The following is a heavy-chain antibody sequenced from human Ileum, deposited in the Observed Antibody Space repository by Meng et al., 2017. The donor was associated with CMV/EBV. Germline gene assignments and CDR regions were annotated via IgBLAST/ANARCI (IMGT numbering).Heavy chain of an antibody. J-gene: IGHJ4*02. CDR3: ARGWGYRNY. V-gene: IGHV3-48*04. CDR2: ITSSGDTI. Sequence: GGSLRPSCAASGFTFSSYSMNWVRQVPGKGLEWVSYITSSGDTIYYADSVKGRFTISRDNAKNSLYLQMNSLRAEDPAIYYRARGWGYRNYWGQGTLVTVSS. D-gene: IGHD3-16*02. CDR1: GFTFSSYS.